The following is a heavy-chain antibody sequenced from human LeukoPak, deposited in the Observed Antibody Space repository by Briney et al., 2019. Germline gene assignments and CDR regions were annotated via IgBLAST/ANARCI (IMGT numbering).Heavy chain of an antibody. CDR1: GFTFSSYA. CDR2: ISPGGGST. V-gene: IGHV3-23*01. Sequence: PGGSLRLSCAASGFTFSSYAMNWVRQAPGKGLEWVAIISPGGGSTYYADSVKGRFTISRDNSNNALYLQMNSLRAEDPAIYYCEKRFYYDSGSFDYWGQATLVTAYS. J-gene: IGHJ4*02. CDR3: EKRFYYDSGSFDY. D-gene: IGHD3-10*01.